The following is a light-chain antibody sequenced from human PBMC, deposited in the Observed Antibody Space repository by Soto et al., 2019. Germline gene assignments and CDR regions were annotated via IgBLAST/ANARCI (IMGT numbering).Light chain of an antibody. V-gene: IGLV2-11*01. CDR2: DVS. CDR1: SSDVGGYNY. CDR3: CSYAGSPYV. J-gene: IGLJ1*01. Sequence: QSALTQPRSVSGSPGQSVTISCTETSSDVGGYNYVSWFQQHPGNTPKVMIYDVSKRPSGVPDRFSGSKSGNTASLTISGLQAEDEADYYCCSYAGSPYVFGTGTKFTVL.